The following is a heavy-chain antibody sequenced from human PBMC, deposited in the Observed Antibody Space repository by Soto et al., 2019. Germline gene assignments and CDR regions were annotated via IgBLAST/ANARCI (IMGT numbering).Heavy chain of an antibody. Sequence: QPGGSLRLSCAASGFTFSSYGMHWVRQAPGKGLEWVAVIWYDGSNKYYADSVKGRFTIPRDNSKNTLYLQMNSLRAEDTAVYYCARGSDDPSYFQHWGQGTLVTVSS. CDR3: ARGSDDPSYFQH. J-gene: IGHJ1*01. CDR1: GFTFSSYG. CDR2: IWYDGSNK. V-gene: IGHV3-33*01.